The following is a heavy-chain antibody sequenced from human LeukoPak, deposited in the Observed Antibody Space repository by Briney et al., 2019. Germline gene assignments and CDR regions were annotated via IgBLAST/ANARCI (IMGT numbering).Heavy chain of an antibody. Sequence: GGSLRLSCAASGFSFSSYAMSWVRQAPGKGLEWVSDISDSGGSTYYADSVRGRFTISRDNSKNTLYLQMNSLRAEDTAVYYCARTLIEYSVSSCYFDYWGQGTLVTVSS. D-gene: IGHD6-6*01. CDR1: GFSFSSYA. V-gene: IGHV3-23*01. CDR2: ISDSGGST. J-gene: IGHJ4*02. CDR3: ARTLIEYSVSSCYFDY.